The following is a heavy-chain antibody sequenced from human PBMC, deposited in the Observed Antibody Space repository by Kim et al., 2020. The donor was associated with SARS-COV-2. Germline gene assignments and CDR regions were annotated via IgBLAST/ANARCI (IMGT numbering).Heavy chain of an antibody. V-gene: IGHV4-59*01. CDR1: GGSISSYY. J-gene: IGHJ5*02. Sequence: SETLSLTCTVSGGSISSYYWSWIRQPPGKGLEWIVYISYSGSTYYNPSLKSRVTISVDTSKNQFSLKLTSVTAADTAVYYCARDACSGGRCYSNWFDPWG. CDR3: ARDACSGGRCYSNWFDP. CDR2: ISYSGST. D-gene: IGHD2-15*01.